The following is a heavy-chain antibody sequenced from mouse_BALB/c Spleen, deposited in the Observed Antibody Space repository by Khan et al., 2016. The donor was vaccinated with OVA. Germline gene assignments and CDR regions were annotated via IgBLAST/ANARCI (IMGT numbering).Heavy chain of an antibody. CDR3: ASHLTGSFAY. CDR2: TSSGGDYT. D-gene: IGHD4-1*01. Sequence: EVELVESGGDLVKPGGSLKLSCAASGFTFSSYSMSWVRQTPDKRLEWVATTSSGGDYTYYPDSVKGRFTISRDHAKNTLYLQMSSLKSEDTAMYYCASHLTGSFAYWGQGTLVTVSA. J-gene: IGHJ3*01. CDR1: GFTFSSYS. V-gene: IGHV5-6*01.